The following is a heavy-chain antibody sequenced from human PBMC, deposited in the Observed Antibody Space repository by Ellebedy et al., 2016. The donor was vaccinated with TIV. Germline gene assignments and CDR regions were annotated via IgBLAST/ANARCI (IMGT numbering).Heavy chain of an antibody. CDR3: TKSLHHSSSSFFDF. D-gene: IGHD6-6*01. CDR1: GGSFSGYY. Sequence: GSLRLXXAVYGGSFSGYYWTWIRQPPGKGLEWIGEINHSGSTNYNPSLKSRVTISVDTSKNQFSLKLRSVTAADTSVYYCTKSLHHSSSSFFDFWGQGSLVTVSS. J-gene: IGHJ4*02. CDR2: INHSGST. V-gene: IGHV4-34*01.